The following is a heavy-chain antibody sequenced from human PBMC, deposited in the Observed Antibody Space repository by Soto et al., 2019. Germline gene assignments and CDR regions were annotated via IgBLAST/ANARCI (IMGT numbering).Heavy chain of an antibody. CDR1: GYTFTSYD. D-gene: IGHD6-19*01. Sequence: GASVKVSCKASGYTFTSYDINWVRQATGQGLEWMGWMNPNSGNTGYAQKFQGRVTMTRNTSISTAYMELSSLRSEDTAVYYCARVFYSSGLRRYNWFDPWGQGTLVTVSS. J-gene: IGHJ5*02. CDR2: MNPNSGNT. CDR3: ARVFYSSGLRRYNWFDP. V-gene: IGHV1-8*01.